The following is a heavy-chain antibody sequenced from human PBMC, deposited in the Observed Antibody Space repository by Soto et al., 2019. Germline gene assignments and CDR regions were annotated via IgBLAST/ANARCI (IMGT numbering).Heavy chain of an antibody. CDR1: GYTFTSYY. CDR3: ARELTYYYDSSGPRDAFDI. V-gene: IGHV1-2*04. CDR2: INPNSGGT. J-gene: IGHJ3*02. Sequence: ASVKVSCKASGYTFTSYYMHWVRQAPGQGLEWMGWINPNSGGTNYAQKFQGWVTMTRDTSISTAYMELSRLRSDDTAVYYCARELTYYYDSSGPRDAFDIWGQGTMVTVSS. D-gene: IGHD3-22*01.